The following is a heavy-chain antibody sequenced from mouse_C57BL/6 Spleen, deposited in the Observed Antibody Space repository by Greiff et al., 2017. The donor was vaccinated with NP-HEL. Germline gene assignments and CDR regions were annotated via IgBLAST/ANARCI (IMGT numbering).Heavy chain of an antibody. CDR3: ARGGTVVSRDYYAMDY. D-gene: IGHD1-1*01. CDR2: ILPGSGST. CDR1: GYTFTGYW. V-gene: IGHV1-9*01. J-gene: IGHJ4*01. Sequence: VQLQQSGAELMKPGASVKLSCKATGYTFTGYWIEWVKQRPGHGLEWIGEILPGSGSTNYNEKFKGKATFTADTSSNTAYMQLSSLTTEDSAIYYCARGGTVVSRDYYAMDYWGQGTSVTVSS.